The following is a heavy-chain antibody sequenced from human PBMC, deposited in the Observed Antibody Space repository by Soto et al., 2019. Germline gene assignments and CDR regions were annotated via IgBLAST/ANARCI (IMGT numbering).Heavy chain of an antibody. V-gene: IGHV3-30*18. CDR1: GFTFSSYG. CDR2: ISYDGSNK. CDR3: ANTQRAVVGTPGDY. D-gene: IGHD6-19*01. Sequence: QVQLVESGGGVVQPGRSLRLSCAASGFTFSSYGMHWVRQAPGKGLEWVAVISYDGSNKYYADSVKGRFTISRDNSKNTLYLQMNSLRAEDTAVYYCANTQRAVVGTPGDYWGQGTLVTVSS. J-gene: IGHJ4*02.